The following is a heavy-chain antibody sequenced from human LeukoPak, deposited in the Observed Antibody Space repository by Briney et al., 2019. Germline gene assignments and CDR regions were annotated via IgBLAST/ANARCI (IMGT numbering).Heavy chain of an antibody. D-gene: IGHD3-10*01. Sequence: ASVKVSCKASGYTFSSYYMHWVRQAPGQGLEWMGIINPRGGSTSYAQKFQGRVTMTRDTSTSTVYMELSSLRSEDTAVYYCARDQPVYYGSGSYYMTLGYWGQGNLVTVSS. V-gene: IGHV1-46*03. CDR2: INPRGGST. CDR3: ARDQPVYYGSGSYYMTLGY. J-gene: IGHJ4*02. CDR1: GYTFSSYY.